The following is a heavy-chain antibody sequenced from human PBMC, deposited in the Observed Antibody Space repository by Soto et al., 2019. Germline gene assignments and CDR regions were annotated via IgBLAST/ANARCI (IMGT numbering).Heavy chain of an antibody. Sequence: EVQMVESGGGLIQPGGSLRLSCAVSGFTVSNNYMSWVRQAPGKGLEGVSVIYSGGYTAYGDSVKGRFTISRDNSKNTLFLQKKGLGADDRAVYFWATPGGGGGYWGQGTLVTVSS. J-gene: IGHJ4*02. CDR3: ATPGGGGGY. CDR2: IYSGGYT. CDR1: GFTVSNNY. D-gene: IGHD3-10*01. V-gene: IGHV3-53*01.